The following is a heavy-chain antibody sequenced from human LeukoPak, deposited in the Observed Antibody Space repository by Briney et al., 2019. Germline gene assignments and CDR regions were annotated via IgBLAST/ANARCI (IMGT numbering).Heavy chain of an antibody. CDR2: INHSGRT. Sequence: SETLSLTCAVYGGSFSDYFWGWIRQPPGKGLEWIGEINHSGRTYYNSSLKSRVTISVDTSKNQLSLNLSSVTAADTAVYYCARDVVVVPAAIHYGMDVWGQGTTVTVSS. D-gene: IGHD2-2*01. V-gene: IGHV4-34*01. CDR1: GGSFSDYF. CDR3: ARDVVVVPAAIHYGMDV. J-gene: IGHJ6*02.